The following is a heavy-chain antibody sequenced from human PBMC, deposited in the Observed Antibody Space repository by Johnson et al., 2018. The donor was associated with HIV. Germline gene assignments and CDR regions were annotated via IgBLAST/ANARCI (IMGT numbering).Heavy chain of an antibody. D-gene: IGHD1-14*01. CDR1: GFTFSSFA. V-gene: IGHV3-23*04. CDR2: ISGGGDNT. J-gene: IGHJ3*01. Sequence: VQLVESGGGLVQPGGSLRLSCVASGFTFSSFAMGWVRQAPGKGLECVSAISGGGDNTPYTDSVKGRFIISRDNAKNSLYLQMNSLRAEDTAVYYCATRDPTYRPGAFDLWGQGTMVTVSS. CDR3: ATRDPTYRPGAFDL.